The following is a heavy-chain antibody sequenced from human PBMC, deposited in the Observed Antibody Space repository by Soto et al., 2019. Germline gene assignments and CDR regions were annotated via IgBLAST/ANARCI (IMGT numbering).Heavy chain of an antibody. V-gene: IGHV5-51*01. Sequence: GASLKISCKDSGYSFSTNWIAWVRQMPGKGLEWVGVIYCGDSDTRFSPSFQGQVTLSVDKSSNTVYLQWSSLKASDTAMYYCARHNHGFDYWGQGTLVTVSS. CDR3: ARHNHGFDY. J-gene: IGHJ4*02. CDR1: GYSFSTNW. CDR2: IYCGDSDT.